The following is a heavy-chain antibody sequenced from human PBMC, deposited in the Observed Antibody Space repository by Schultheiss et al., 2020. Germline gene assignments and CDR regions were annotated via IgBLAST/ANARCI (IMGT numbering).Heavy chain of an antibody. CDR2: ISGSGGST. J-gene: IGHJ4*02. CDR1: GFTFSSYA. V-gene: IGHV3-23*01. D-gene: IGHD6-19*01. Sequence: GGSLRLSCAASGFTFSSYAMSWVRQAPGKGLEWVSAISGSGGSTYYADSVKGRFTISRDNSGNTLYLQMNSLRVEDTAIYYCARGGSGCPGDYWGQGTLVTVSS. CDR3: ARGGSGCPGDY.